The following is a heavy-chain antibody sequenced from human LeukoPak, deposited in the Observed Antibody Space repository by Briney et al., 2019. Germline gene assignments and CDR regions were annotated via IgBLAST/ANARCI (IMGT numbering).Heavy chain of an antibody. CDR2: ISPKSGGT. D-gene: IGHD2-15*01. J-gene: IGHJ5*02. Sequence: GASLKVSCKTSGYSFTDYYIHWVRQDPGQGFEWLGWISPKSGGTNYAQKFQDSVSLTRDTSIDTAYMELTSLRLDDTAIYYCARGVAANGRLDPWGQGSLIIVSS. CDR3: ARGVAANGRLDP. V-gene: IGHV1-2*02. CDR1: GYSFTDYY.